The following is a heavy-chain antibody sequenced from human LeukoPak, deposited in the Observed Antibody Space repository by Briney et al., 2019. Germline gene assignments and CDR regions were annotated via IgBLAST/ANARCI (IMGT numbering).Heavy chain of an antibody. Sequence: SETLSLTCTVFGGSISSSSYYWGWIRQPPGQGLEWIGSIYYSGSTYYNPSLKSRVTISVDTSKNQFSLKLSSVTAADTAVYYCARGHSMFDPWGQGTLVTVSS. J-gene: IGHJ5*02. CDR3: ARGHSMFDP. CDR2: IYYSGST. V-gene: IGHV4-39*07. CDR1: GGSISSSSYY.